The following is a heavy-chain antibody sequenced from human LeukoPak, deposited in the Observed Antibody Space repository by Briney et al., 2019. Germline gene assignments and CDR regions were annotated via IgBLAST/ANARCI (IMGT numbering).Heavy chain of an antibody. CDR3: VREITRATTYFDS. V-gene: IGHV1-2*06. J-gene: IGHJ4*02. D-gene: IGHD1-26*01. CDR1: GYTFTGYY. Sequence: ASVKVSFKASGYTFTGYYIHWARQAPGQGLEWMGRINPNNGDTNYAQKFPGRVTLTRDTSIGTAYMELSSLRSDDTAMYYCVREITRATTYFDSWGQGTLVTVSS. CDR2: INPNNGDT.